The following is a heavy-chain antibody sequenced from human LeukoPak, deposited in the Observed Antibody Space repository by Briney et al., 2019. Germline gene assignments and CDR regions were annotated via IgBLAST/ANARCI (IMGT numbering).Heavy chain of an antibody. CDR2: INHSGST. V-gene: IGHV4-34*01. Sequence: PSETLSLTCVVYGGSFSGYYWSWIRQPPGKGLEWIGEINHSGSTNYNPSLKSRVTISVDTSKNQFSPKLSSVTAADTAVYYCARAPRREVQLVSWYFDYWGQRTLVTVSS. CDR3: ARAPRREVQLVSWYFDY. CDR1: GGSFSGYY. D-gene: IGHD6-13*01. J-gene: IGHJ4*02.